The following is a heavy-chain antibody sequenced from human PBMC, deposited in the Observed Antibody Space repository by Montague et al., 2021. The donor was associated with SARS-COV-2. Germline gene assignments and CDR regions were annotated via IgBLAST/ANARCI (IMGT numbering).Heavy chain of an antibody. CDR2: IWFDGSKE. V-gene: IGHV3-33*01. Sequence: SLRLSWAVSGFTFSRYGIHWIRQAPGKGPQWVGVIWFDGSKEYYAESVEGRFTISRDNLERMAYLQMINLRAEDTAVYHCAIEDGFERDSSGQLDYWGPGSLVTVSS. J-gene: IGHJ4*02. D-gene: IGHD6-19*01. CDR1: GFTFSRYG. CDR3: AIEDGFERDSSGQLDY.